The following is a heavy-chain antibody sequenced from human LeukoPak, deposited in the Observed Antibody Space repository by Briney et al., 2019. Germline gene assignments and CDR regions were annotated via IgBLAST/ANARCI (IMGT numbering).Heavy chain of an antibody. CDR2: INPSGTIM. V-gene: IGHV3-11*01. CDR1: GFPPRDFY. CDR3: TRDPRLCDY. Sequence: GGSLRLSCAASGFPPRDFYMTWIRQAPGKGLEWVAYINPSGTIMKYADALKGRFTVSRDNAENSLYLQMNSLRAEDTATYYCTRDPRLCDYWGQGTRITVSS. J-gene: IGHJ4*02.